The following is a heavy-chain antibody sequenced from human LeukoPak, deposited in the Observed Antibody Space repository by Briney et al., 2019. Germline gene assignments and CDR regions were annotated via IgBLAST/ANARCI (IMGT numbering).Heavy chain of an antibody. V-gene: IGHV3-30*02. J-gene: IGHJ4*02. Sequence: GSLRLSCAASGFTFSSYGMHWVRQAPGKGLEWVAFIRYDGSNKYYADSVKGRFTISRDNSENTLYLLMNSLRGEDTAIYYCALLGSKLLWRIDYWGQGTLVTVSS. CDR3: ALLGSKLLWRIDY. CDR1: GFTFSSYG. D-gene: IGHD3-10*01. CDR2: IRYDGSNK.